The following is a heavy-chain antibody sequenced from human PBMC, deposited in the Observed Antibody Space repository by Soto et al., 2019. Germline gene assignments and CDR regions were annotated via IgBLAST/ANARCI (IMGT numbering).Heavy chain of an antibody. CDR1: GGTFSSYT. D-gene: IGHD1-26*01. J-gene: IGHJ3*02. CDR2: IIPILGIA. Sequence: QVQLVQSGAEVKKPGSSVKVSCKASGGTFSSYTISWVRQAPGQGLEWMGRIIPILGIANYAQKFQGRVTSTADKSTSTAYMELSSLRSEDTAVYYCASMGVGANPSDAFDIWGQGTMVTVSS. V-gene: IGHV1-69*02. CDR3: ASMGVGANPSDAFDI.